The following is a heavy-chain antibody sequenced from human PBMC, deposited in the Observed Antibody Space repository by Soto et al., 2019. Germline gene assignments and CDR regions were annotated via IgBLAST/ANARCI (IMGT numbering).Heavy chain of an antibody. D-gene: IGHD1-20*01. CDR1: GFTFSTYA. V-gene: IGHV3-23*01. CDR2: ISGSGDST. CDR3: ATTGLTGTHDY. J-gene: IGHJ4*02. Sequence: GGSLRLSCAASGFTFSTYAMSWVRQAPGKGLEWVSGISGSGDSTYYTDSMMGQLTISRDNSENTLSLQMNSLRAEDTAIYYCATTGLTGTHDYWGQGTLVTFSS.